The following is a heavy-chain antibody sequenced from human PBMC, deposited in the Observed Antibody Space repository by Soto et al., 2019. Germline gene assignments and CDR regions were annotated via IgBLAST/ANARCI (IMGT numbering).Heavy chain of an antibody. Sequence: GGSLRLSCAASGFTFDDYAMHWVRQAPGKGLEWVSGISWNSGSIGYAGSVKGRFTISRDNAKNSLYLQMNSLRAEDTALYYCAKSRPHSGYCSGGSCYVFDYWGQGTLVTVSS. D-gene: IGHD2-15*01. CDR1: GFTFDDYA. J-gene: IGHJ4*02. V-gene: IGHV3-9*01. CDR3: AKSRPHSGYCSGGSCYVFDY. CDR2: ISWNSGSI.